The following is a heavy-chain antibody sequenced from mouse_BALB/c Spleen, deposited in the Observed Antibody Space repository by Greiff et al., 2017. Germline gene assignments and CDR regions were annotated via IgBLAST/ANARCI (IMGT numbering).Heavy chain of an antibody. J-gene: IGHJ4*01. Sequence: VQVVESGAELVKPGASVKLSCKASGYTFTSYYMYWVKQRPGQGLEWIGEINPSNGGTNFNEKFKSKATLTVDKSSSTAYMQLSSLTSEDSAVYYCTRHYGKGYAMDYWGQGTSVTVSS. V-gene: IGHV1S81*02. CDR3: TRHYGKGYAMDY. CDR1: GYTFTSYY. D-gene: IGHD2-1*01. CDR2: INPSNGGT.